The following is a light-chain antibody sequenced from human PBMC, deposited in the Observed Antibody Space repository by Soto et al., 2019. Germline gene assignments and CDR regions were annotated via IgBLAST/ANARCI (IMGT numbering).Light chain of an antibody. V-gene: IGLV3-21*04. CDR2: YDS. Sequence: SYELTQPPSVSLAPGETARITCGGNNIGSESVHWYQQKPGQAPVLVIYYDSARPSGIPERFSGSNSGNTATLTISRVEAGDEADYYCQVWDGSSDPQVFGGGTKLTVL. CDR1: NIGSES. J-gene: IGLJ3*02. CDR3: QVWDGSSDPQV.